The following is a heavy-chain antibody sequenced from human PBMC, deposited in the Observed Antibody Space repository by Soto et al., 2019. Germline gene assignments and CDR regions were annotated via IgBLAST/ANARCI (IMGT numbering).Heavy chain of an antibody. CDR1: GGSISSYY. V-gene: IGHV4-59*01. CDR3: ARDRSRMTTVRAFGAFDI. Sequence: SETLSLTCTGSGGSISSYYWSWIRQPPGKGLEWIGYIYYSGSTNYNPSLKSRVTISVDTSKNQFSLKLSSVTAADTAVYYCARDRSRMTTVRAFGAFDIWGQGTMVTVSS. J-gene: IGHJ3*02. CDR2: IYYSGST. D-gene: IGHD4-17*01.